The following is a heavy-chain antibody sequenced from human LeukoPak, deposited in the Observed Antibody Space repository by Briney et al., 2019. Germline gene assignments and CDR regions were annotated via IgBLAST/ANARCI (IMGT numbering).Heavy chain of an antibody. CDR3: ARDRFEQQLVWYYFDY. CDR2: INWNGGST. Sequence: GGSLRLSCAASGFTFDDYGMSWVRQAPGKGLEWVSGINWNGGSTGYADSVKGRFTISRDNAKNSLYLQMNSLRAEDTAVYYCARDRFEQQLVWYYFDYWGQGTLVTVSS. V-gene: IGHV3-20*04. CDR1: GFTFDDYG. D-gene: IGHD6-13*01. J-gene: IGHJ4*02.